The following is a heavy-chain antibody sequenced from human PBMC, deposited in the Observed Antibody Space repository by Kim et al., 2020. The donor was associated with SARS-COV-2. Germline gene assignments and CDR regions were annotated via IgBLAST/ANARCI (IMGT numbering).Heavy chain of an antibody. D-gene: IGHD2-21*01. V-gene: IGHV1-18*04. Sequence: ASVKVSCKASGYTFTSYGISWVRQAPGQGLEWMGWISAYNGNTNYAQKLQGRVTMTTDTSTSTAYMELRSLRSDDTAVYYCARDAPQSILPYYYYGMDVWGQGTTVTVSS. CDR2: ISAYNGNT. CDR1: GYTFTSYG. CDR3: ARDAPQSILPYYYYGMDV. J-gene: IGHJ6*02.